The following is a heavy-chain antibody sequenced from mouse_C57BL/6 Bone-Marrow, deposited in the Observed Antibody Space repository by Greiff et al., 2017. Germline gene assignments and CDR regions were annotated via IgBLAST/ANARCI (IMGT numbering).Heavy chain of an antibody. CDR3: ARRGRRTAQATNYLDY. Sequence: EVQGVESGGDLVKPGGSLKLSCAASGFTFSSYGMSWVRQTPDKRLEWVATISSGGSYTYYPDSVKGRFTISRDNAKNTLYLQMSSLKSEDTAMYYCARRGRRTAQATNYLDYWGQGTTLTVSS. CDR1: GFTFSSYG. V-gene: IGHV5-6*01. D-gene: IGHD3-2*02. CDR2: ISSGGSYT. J-gene: IGHJ2*01.